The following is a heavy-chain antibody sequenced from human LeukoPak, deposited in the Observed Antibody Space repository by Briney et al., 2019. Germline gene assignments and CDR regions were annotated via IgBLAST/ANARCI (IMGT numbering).Heavy chain of an antibody. D-gene: IGHD2-21*02. Sequence: HGESLKISCKGSGYSFTSYWIGWVRQMPGKGLEWMGIIYPGDSGTRYSPSFQGQVTISADKSISTAYLQWSSLKASDTAMYYCARRPRFEYCGGDCYSYDYWGQGTLVTVSS. CDR2: IYPGDSGT. J-gene: IGHJ4*02. CDR3: ARRPRFEYCGGDCYSYDY. CDR1: GYSFTSYW. V-gene: IGHV5-51*01.